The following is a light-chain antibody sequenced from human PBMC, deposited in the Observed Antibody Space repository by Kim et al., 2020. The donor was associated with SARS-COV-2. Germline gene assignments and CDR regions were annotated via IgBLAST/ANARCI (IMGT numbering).Light chain of an antibody. Sequence: QRVTISCSGTSSNFGSNYVYWYQQLPGTAPKLLIYRNNQRPSGVPDRFSGSKSGTSASLAISGLRSEDDADHYCAAWDDRLSGYVLFGGGTQLTVL. CDR3: AAWDDRLSGYVL. CDR1: SSNFGSNY. CDR2: RNN. J-gene: IGLJ2*01. V-gene: IGLV1-47*01.